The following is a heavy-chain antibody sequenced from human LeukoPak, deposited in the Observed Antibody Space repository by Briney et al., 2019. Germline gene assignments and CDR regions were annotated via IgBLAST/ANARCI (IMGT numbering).Heavy chain of an antibody. J-gene: IGHJ4*02. CDR3: ARVPHDYGDYVFDY. CDR2: ISSSSSYI. D-gene: IGHD4-17*01. Sequence: GGSLRLSCAASGFTFSSYSMNWVRQAPGKGLEWVSSISSSSSYIYYADSVKGRFTISRDNAENSLYLQMNSLRAEDTAVYYCARVPHDYGDYVFDYWGQGTLVTVSS. V-gene: IGHV3-21*01. CDR1: GFTFSSYS.